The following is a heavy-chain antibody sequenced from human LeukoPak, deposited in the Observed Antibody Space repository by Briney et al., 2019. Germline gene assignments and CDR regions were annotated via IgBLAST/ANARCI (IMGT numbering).Heavy chain of an antibody. CDR2: INHSGST. CDR1: GGSFSGYY. CDR3: AGGLYSYGYRDY. D-gene: IGHD5-18*01. Sequence: PSETLSLTCAVYGGSFSGYYWSWIRQPPGKGLEWIGEINHSGSTNYNPSLKSRVTISVDTSKNQFSLKLSSVTAADTAVYYCAGGLYSYGYRDYWGQGTLVTVSS. V-gene: IGHV4-34*01. J-gene: IGHJ4*02.